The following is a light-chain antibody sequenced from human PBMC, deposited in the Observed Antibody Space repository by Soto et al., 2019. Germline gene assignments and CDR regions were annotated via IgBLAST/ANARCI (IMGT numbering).Light chain of an antibody. J-gene: IGLJ1*01. CDR2: DVT. V-gene: IGLV2-14*01. CDR3: SSYTSSSTLL. CDR1: SSDVGGYNF. Sequence: QSALTQPASVSGSPGQSITISCTGTSSDVGGYNFVSWYQQHPGKAPKIMIYDVTNRPSGVSKRFSGSKSGNTASLTISGLQAEDEADYYCSSYTSSSTLLFGTGTKVTVL.